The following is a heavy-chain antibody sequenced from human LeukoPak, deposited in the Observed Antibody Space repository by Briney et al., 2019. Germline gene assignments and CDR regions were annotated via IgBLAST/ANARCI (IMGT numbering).Heavy chain of an antibody. Sequence: SVKVSCKGSGYTLTELSMHWVRQAPGKGVEGMGGFDPEDGETIYAQKFQGRVTMTEDTSTDTAYMELSSLRSEDTAVYYCAAGRTTGTPPYYFDYWGQGTLVTVSS. CDR1: GYTLTELS. D-gene: IGHD1-1*01. J-gene: IGHJ4*02. V-gene: IGHV1-24*01. CDR2: FDPEDGET. CDR3: AAGRTTGTPPYYFDY.